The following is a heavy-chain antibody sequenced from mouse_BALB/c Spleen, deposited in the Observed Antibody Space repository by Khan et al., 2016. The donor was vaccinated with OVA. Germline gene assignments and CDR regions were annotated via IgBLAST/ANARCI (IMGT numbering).Heavy chain of an antibody. Sequence: VQLQQSGPELVKPGASVKLSCTASGYTFTSYDMYWVQQTPGQGLEWIAYINPYNDYTKFNEKFKGQATLTSDKSSSPAYMELSSLTSADSAVYCRTRGVLGVQNGFADWGQGTLVTGAA. J-gene: IGHJ3*01. CDR3: TRGVLGVQNGFAD. V-gene: IGHV1S136*01. D-gene: IGHD3-1*01. CDR1: GYTFTSYD. CDR2: INPYNDYT.